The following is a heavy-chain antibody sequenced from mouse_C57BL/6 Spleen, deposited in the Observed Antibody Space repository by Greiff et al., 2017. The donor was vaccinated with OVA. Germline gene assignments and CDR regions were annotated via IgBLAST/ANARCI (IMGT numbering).Heavy chain of an antibody. Sequence: VQLQQPGAELVKPGASVKMSCKASGYTFTSYWITWVKQRPGQGLEWIGDIYPGSGSTNYNEKFKSKATLTVDTSSSTAYMQLSSLTSEDSAVYYCAKGGDDYDWYFDVWGTGTTVTVSS. CDR3: AKGGDDYDWYFDV. J-gene: IGHJ1*03. V-gene: IGHV1-55*01. CDR1: GYTFTSYW. D-gene: IGHD2-4*01. CDR2: IYPGSGST.